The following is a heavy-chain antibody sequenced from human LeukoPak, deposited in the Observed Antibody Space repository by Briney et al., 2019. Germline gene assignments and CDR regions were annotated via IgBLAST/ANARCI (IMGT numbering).Heavy chain of an antibody. Sequence: KPSETLSLTCTVSGGSISSYYWSWIRQPAGKGLEWIGRIYTSGSTNYNPSLKSRVTMSVDTSKNQFSLKLSSVTAADTAVYYCARGTVYGSGSYPNWFDPWGQGTLVTVSS. V-gene: IGHV4-4*07. CDR1: GGSISSYY. CDR3: ARGTVYGSGSYPNWFDP. J-gene: IGHJ5*02. D-gene: IGHD3-10*01. CDR2: IYTSGST.